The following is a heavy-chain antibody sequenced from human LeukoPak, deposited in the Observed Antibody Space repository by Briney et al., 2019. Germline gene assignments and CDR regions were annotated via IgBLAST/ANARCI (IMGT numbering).Heavy chain of an antibody. CDR2: IIPILGIA. CDR1: GGTFSSYA. D-gene: IGHD3-16*02. J-gene: IGHJ4*02. CDR3: ASPCCPNKYDYVWGSYRYTFTY. V-gene: IGHV1-69*04. Sequence: GASVKVSCKASGGTFSSYAISWVRQAPGQGLEWMGRIIPILGIANYAQKFQGRVTITADKSTSTAYMELSSLRSEDTAVYYCASPCCPNKYDYVWGSYRYTFTYWGQGTLVTVSS.